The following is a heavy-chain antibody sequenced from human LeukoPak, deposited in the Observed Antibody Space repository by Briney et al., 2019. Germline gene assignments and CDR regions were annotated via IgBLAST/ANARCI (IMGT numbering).Heavy chain of an antibody. D-gene: IGHD5-24*01. Sequence: PSETLSLTCAVSGYSISSSNWWGWIRQPPGKGLEWIGYIYYSGSTYYNPSLKSRVTMSVDTSKNQLSLKLSSVTAVDTAVYYCARDREEMPFDYWGQGTLVTVSS. CDR2: IYYSGST. CDR1: GYSISSSNW. J-gene: IGHJ4*02. V-gene: IGHV4-28*03. CDR3: ARDREEMPFDY.